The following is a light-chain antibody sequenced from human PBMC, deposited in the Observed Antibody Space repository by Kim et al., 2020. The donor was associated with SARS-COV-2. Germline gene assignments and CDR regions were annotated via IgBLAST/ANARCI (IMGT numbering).Light chain of an antibody. CDR2: NTN. J-gene: IGLJ3*02. V-gene: IGLV8-61*01. CDR3: VLYMGSGIWV. CDR1: SGSVSTSYY. Sequence: GGTVTLTCGLSSGSVSTSYYPSWYQQTPGQAPRTLIYNTNTRCSGVPDRFSGSILGNKAALTITGAQADDESDYYCVLYMGSGIWVFGGGTQLTVL.